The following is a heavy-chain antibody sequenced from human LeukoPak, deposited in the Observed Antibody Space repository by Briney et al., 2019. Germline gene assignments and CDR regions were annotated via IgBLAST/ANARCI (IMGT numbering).Heavy chain of an antibody. CDR2: IKEDGSEQ. CDR3: ATYQGYNYGPFDY. D-gene: IGHD5-18*01. V-gene: IGHV3-7*05. Sequence: PGGSLRLSCAASGFTFSRYWMSGVRQAPGKGPEWVANIKEDGSEQYYVDSVKGRFTISRDNAKNSLHLQMNSLRAEDTAVYYCATYQGYNYGPFDYWGQGTLVTVSS. J-gene: IGHJ4*02. CDR1: GFTFSRYW.